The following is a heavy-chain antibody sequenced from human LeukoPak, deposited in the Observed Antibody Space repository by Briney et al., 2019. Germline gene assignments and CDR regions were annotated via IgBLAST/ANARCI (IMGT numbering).Heavy chain of an antibody. D-gene: IGHD5-18*01. CDR2: INAKVDFT. Sequence: PGGSLRLSCGASGVSGSTFSNFVMGWVRQAPGKGLEWVSNINAKVDFTHYADSVKGRFTISRDNSENTLSLQMNSLRAEDTAIYHCAKEGHSSGHAGDFDIWGQGAVVTVSS. CDR1: GVSGSTFSNFV. CDR3: AKEGHSSGHAGDFDI. V-gene: IGHV3-23*01. J-gene: IGHJ3*02.